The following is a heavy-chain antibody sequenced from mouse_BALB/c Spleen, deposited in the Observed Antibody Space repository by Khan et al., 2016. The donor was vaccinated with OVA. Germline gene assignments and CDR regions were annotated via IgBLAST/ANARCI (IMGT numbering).Heavy chain of an antibody. CDR1: GFTFNNYA. J-gene: IGHJ2*01. Sequence: EVELVESGGGLVKPGGSLKLSCAASGFTFNNYAMSWVRQTPEKRLEWVATVSSGGSYTYYPDSVKGRFTISRDNAKNTLYLQLSSLRSEDTAMFYCARQGGIYVCPFDYWGQGTTLTVSS. CDR3: ARQGGIYVCPFDY. D-gene: IGHD2-3*01. V-gene: IGHV5-9-3*01. CDR2: VSSGGSYT.